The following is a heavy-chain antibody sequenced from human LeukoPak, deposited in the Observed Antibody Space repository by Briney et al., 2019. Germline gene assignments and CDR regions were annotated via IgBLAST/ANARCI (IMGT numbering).Heavy chain of an antibody. CDR3: ARVNRYCSSTSCYLLDY. V-gene: IGHV4-4*07. D-gene: IGHD2-2*01. J-gene: IGHJ4*02. CDR1: GGSISSYY. CDR2: IYTSGST. Sequence: PSETLSLTCTVSGGSISSYYWSWIRQPAGKGLEWIGRIYTSGSTNYNPSLKSRVTISVDTSKNQFSLKLSSVTAADTAVYYCARVNRYCSSTSCYLLDYWGQGTLVTVSS.